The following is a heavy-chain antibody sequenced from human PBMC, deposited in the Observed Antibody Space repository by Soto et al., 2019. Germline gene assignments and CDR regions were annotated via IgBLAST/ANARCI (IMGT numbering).Heavy chain of an antibody. J-gene: IGHJ6*02. D-gene: IGHD2-15*01. V-gene: IGHV3-23*01. CDR1: GFTFRNYA. CDR2: SSSNGGSA. Sequence: PVGSLRLSCAAAGFTFRNYAMNWVRQAPGKGLELVSSSSSNGGSAYYADSVKGRFTISRDNSKNTLYLQMNSLRADDTAVYYCARGYCSAVGCYVHYYYGFDVWGQGTTVTVSS. CDR3: ARGYCSAVGCYVHYYYGFDV.